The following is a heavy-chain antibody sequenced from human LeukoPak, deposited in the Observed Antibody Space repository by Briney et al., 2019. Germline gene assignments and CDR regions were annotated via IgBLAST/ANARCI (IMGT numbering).Heavy chain of an antibody. Sequence: KPSETLSLTCAVYSGSFSGYYWSWIRQPPGKGLEWIGEINHSGSTNYNPSLKSRVTISVDTSKNQFSLKLSSVTAADTAVYYCARGLIGYWGQGSLVTVSS. V-gene: IGHV4-34*01. D-gene: IGHD2/OR15-2a*01. CDR1: SGSFSGYY. CDR3: ARGLIGY. J-gene: IGHJ4*02. CDR2: INHSGST.